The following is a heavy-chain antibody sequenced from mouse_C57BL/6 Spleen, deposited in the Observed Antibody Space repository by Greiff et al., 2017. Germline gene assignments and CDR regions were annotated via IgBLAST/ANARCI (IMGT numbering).Heavy chain of an antibody. CDR2: LWSDGST. CDR1: GFSLTSYG. CDR3: ARQEGYSGFAY. V-gene: IGHV2-6-1*01. J-gene: IGHJ3*01. D-gene: IGHD3-1*01. Sequence: VKVVESGPGLVAPSQSLSITCTVSGFSLTSYGVHWVRQPPGKFLEWLVVLWSDGSTTSNSALKSRLSISKDNSKGQVFLKMNSLQTDDTAMYYCARQEGYSGFAYWGQGTLVTVSA.